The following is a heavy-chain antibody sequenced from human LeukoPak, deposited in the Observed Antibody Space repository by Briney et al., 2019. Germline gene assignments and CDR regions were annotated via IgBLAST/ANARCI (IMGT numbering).Heavy chain of an antibody. V-gene: IGHV3-74*01. Sequence: GGSLRLSCAASGFTFSSYWMHGVRQAPGKGPVWVSSMNSDESTTTYADSVKGRFTISRDNANNTLYLQMNSLRVEDTAVYYCARGSKYSSSWYVDYWGQGTLVTVSS. CDR1: GFTFSSYW. J-gene: IGHJ4*02. CDR3: ARGSKYSSSWYVDY. D-gene: IGHD6-13*01. CDR2: MNSDESTT.